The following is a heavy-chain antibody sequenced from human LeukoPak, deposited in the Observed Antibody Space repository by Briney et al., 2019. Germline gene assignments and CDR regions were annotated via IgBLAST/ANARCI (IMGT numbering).Heavy chain of an antibody. J-gene: IGHJ6*03. CDR1: GGFIRSSSYY. D-gene: IGHD4-17*01. CDR3: ARGTYGYYMDV. CDR2: IYFSGST. V-gene: IGHV4-39*01. Sequence: PSETLSLTCNVSGGFIRSSSYYWAWVRQPPGKGLEWIGTIYFSGSTYYNPSLKTRVLIAADTSKNQFSLKLSSVTAADTAVYFCARGTYGYYMDVWGKGTTVTVSS.